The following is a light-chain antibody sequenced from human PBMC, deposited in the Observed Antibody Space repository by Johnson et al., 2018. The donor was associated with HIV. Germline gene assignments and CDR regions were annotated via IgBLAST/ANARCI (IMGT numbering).Light chain of an antibody. V-gene: IGLV1-51*01. Sequence: HSVLTQPPSVSAAPGQKVTISCSGSSSNIGNNYVSWYQQLPGTAPKLLIYDNDKRPSGIPDRFSGSKSGTSATLGITGLQTGDEADYYCETWDSSLSGVFGTGTKVTVI. CDR3: ETWDSSLSGV. J-gene: IGLJ1*01. CDR2: DND. CDR1: SSNIGNNY.